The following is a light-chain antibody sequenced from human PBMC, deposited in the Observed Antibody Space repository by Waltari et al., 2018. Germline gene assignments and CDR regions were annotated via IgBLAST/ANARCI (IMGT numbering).Light chain of an antibody. V-gene: IGLV2-11*01. CDR2: DVS. Sequence: QSALTQPRSVSGSPGQSVTISCTGTSSAVGDFKYVSWYQQHPGRAPKLMIYDVSKRPSGVPDRFSGSKSDNTASLTISGLQAEDEADYYFCSYAATYTLLFGGGTKLTVL. J-gene: IGLJ3*02. CDR3: CSYAATYTLL. CDR1: SSAVGDFKY.